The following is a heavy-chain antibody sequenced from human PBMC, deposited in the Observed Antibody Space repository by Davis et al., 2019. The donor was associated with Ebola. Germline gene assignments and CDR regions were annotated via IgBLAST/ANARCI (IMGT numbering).Heavy chain of an antibody. D-gene: IGHD3-22*01. V-gene: IGHV4-39*01. CDR2: FYYSGTT. Sequence: MPSETLSLTCTVSGGSISSSSYYWGWIRQSPGKGLEWIGTFYYSGTTLYNPFLKSRITVSVDPSKNQFSLKLNSVTAADTAVYYCASLRQTYDSSGYSQPFDCWGQGSLVTVSS. J-gene: IGHJ4*02. CDR3: ASLRQTYDSSGYSQPFDC. CDR1: GGSISSSSYY.